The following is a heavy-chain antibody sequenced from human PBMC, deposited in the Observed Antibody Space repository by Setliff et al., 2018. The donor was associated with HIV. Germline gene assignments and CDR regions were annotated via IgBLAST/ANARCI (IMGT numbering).Heavy chain of an antibody. CDR2: INPNGGST. CDR3: ASSNWQLVADH. CDR1: GYTFTDYY. J-gene: IGHJ5*02. Sequence: ASVKVSCKASGYTFTDYYLHWVRQTPGQGPEWMGLINPNGGSTIYAQKFEDRLTVTSDTATTTLYMELRSLRFDDTAMYYCASSNWQLVADHWGQGTPVTVSS. D-gene: IGHD6-13*01. V-gene: IGHV1-46*01.